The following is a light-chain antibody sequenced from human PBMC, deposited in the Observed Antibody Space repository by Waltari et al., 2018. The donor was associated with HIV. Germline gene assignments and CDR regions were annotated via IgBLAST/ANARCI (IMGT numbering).Light chain of an antibody. CDR1: DKNINDYKY. J-gene: IGLJ2*01. CDR3: SSFAGTNKL. Sequence: QSALTHPPSASGSPGQSVNLSCTGVDKNINDYKYVSWYQQHSAKPPKLIIFEVTQRPSGVPDRFCGSKSGNTASLFVSGLQPEDEATYFCSSFAGTNKLFGGGTKLTVL. V-gene: IGLV2-8*01. CDR2: EVT.